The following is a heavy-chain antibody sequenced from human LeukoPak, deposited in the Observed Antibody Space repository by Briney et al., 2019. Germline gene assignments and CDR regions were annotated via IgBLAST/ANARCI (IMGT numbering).Heavy chain of an antibody. Sequence: GGSLRLSCAASGFTFSTYAMNWLRQAPGKGLEWVSSITGSGGSTYYADSVKGRFTIPRDNSKNTLDLQMNSLRAEDTAVYFCARAMAVIYSYGKQDYWGQGTLVTVSS. D-gene: IGHD5-18*01. CDR2: ITGSGGST. J-gene: IGHJ4*02. CDR3: ARAMAVIYSYGKQDY. CDR1: GFTFSTYA. V-gene: IGHV3-23*01.